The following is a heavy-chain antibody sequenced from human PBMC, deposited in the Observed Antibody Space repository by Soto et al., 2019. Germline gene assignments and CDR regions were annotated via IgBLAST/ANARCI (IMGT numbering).Heavy chain of an antibody. D-gene: IGHD1-26*01. CDR3: ARDMGIVGARDYYYYGMDV. V-gene: IGHV4-59*01. CDR2: IYYSGST. J-gene: IGHJ6*02. Sequence: SETLSLTCTVSGGSISSYYWSWIRQSPGKELEWIGYIYYSGSTNYNPSLKSRVTISVDTSKNQFSLKLNSVTAADTAVYYCARDMGIVGARDYYYYGMDVWGQGTTVTVSS. CDR1: GGSISSYY.